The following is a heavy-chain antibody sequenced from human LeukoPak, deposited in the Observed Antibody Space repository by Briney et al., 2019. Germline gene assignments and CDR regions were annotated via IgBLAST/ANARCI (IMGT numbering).Heavy chain of an antibody. CDR2: IYYSGST. J-gene: IGHJ6*02. CDR3: ARSLAAAGTDYYYYGMDV. V-gene: IGHV4-59*01. CDR1: GGSISGYY. Sequence: SETLSLTCTVSGGSISGYYWSWIRQPPGKGLEWIGYIYYSGSTNYNPSLKSRVTISVDTSKNQFSLKLSSVTAADTAVYYCARSLAAAGTDYYYYGMDVWGQGTTVTVSS. D-gene: IGHD6-13*01.